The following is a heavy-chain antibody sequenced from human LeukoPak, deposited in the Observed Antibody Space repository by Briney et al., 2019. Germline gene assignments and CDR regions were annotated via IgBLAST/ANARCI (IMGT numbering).Heavy chain of an antibody. D-gene: IGHD1-26*01. Sequence: SVKVSCKASGGTFSSYAISWVRQAPGQGLEWMGGITPIFGTANYAQKFQGRVTITADESTSTAYMELSSLRSEDTAVYYCASSSHRLGRYYFDYWGQGTLVTASS. V-gene: IGHV1-69*13. CDR2: ITPIFGTA. J-gene: IGHJ4*02. CDR1: GGTFSSYA. CDR3: ASSSHRLGRYYFDY.